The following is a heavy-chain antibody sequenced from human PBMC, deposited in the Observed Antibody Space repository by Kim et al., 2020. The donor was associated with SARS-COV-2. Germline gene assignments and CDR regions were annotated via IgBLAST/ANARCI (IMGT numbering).Heavy chain of an antibody. J-gene: IGHJ5*02. CDR3: AKDPFDP. V-gene: IGHV3-43*01. Sequence: EGGSTYYADSVKGRFTISRDNSKNSLYLQMNSLRTEDTALYYCAKDPFDPWGQGTLVTVSS. CDR2: EGGST.